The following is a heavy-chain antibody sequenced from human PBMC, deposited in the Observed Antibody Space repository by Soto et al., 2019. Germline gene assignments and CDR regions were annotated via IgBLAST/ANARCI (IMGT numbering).Heavy chain of an antibody. D-gene: IGHD3-22*01. CDR3: ARKLTMTPDAFDI. V-gene: IGHV3-33*01. CDR2: IWYDGSNK. Sequence: PGGSLRLSCAASGFTFSSYGMHWVRQAPGKGLEWVAVIWYDGSNKYYADSVKGRFTISRDNSKNTLYLQMNSLRAEDTAAYYCARKLTMTPDAFDIWGQGTMVTVSS. CDR1: GFTFSSYG. J-gene: IGHJ3*02.